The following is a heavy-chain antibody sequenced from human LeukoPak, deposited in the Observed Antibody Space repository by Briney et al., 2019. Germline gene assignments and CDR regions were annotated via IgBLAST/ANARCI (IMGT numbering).Heavy chain of an antibody. Sequence: SETLSLTCTVSGGSISSSSYYWGWIRQPRGTGLEWIGSIYHSGSTYYNPSLKSRVTISVDTSKNQFSLKLSSVTAADTAVYYCARVVPAAILAYWGQGTLVTVSS. CDR2: IYHSGST. J-gene: IGHJ4*02. CDR3: ARVVPAAILAY. CDR1: GGSISSSSYY. D-gene: IGHD2-2*02. V-gene: IGHV4-39*07.